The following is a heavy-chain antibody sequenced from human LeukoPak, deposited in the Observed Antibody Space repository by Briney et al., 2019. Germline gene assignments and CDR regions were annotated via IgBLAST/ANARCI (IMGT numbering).Heavy chain of an antibody. Sequence: GGSLRLSCAAFGFTFSSYAMGWVRQAPGKGLEWVSAISGSGGDTYYADSVKGRFTFSRDNSKNTLYLQMNSLRPEDTALYYCAKAVWFGEFDNYFFGLDVWGQGTTVTVSS. CDR2: ISGSGGDT. D-gene: IGHD3-10*01. J-gene: IGHJ6*02. CDR1: GFTFSSYA. CDR3: AKAVWFGEFDNYFFGLDV. V-gene: IGHV3-23*01.